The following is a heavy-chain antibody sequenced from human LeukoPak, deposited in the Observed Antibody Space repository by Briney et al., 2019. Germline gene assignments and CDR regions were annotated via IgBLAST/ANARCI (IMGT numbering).Heavy chain of an antibody. J-gene: IGHJ4*02. CDR2: MYYSGST. D-gene: IGHD3-22*01. V-gene: IGHV4-39*01. CDR1: GGSITGSSYY. CDR3: VRQYYDRTGYYYFDY. Sequence: PSETLSLTCTVSGGSITGSSYYWGWIRQPPGKGLEWVGSMYYSGSTFHNPSLKSRVTIPVDTSKNQFSLRLSSVTAADTAVYYCVRQYYDRTGYYYFDYWGQGTLVTVSS.